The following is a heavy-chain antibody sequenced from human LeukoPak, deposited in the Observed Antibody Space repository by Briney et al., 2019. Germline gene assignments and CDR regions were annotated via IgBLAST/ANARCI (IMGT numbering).Heavy chain of an antibody. CDR1: GFTFGDYG. Sequence: GGSLRLSCAASGFTFGDYGMSWVRQAPGKGLEWVSGINWNGGSTGYADSVKGRFTISRDNAKNSLYLQMNSLRAEDTALYHCARGGRWLQLKDWGQGTLVTVSS. D-gene: IGHD5-24*01. V-gene: IGHV3-20*01. CDR2: INWNGGST. CDR3: ARGGRWLQLKD. J-gene: IGHJ4*02.